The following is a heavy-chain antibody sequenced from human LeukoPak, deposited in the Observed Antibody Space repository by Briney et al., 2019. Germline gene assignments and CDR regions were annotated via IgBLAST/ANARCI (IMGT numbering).Heavy chain of an antibody. CDR1: GGSISSYY. Sequence: SETLSLTCTVSGGSISSYYWSWIRQPPGKELEWVGYIYYSGSTNYNPSLKSRVTISVDTSNNQFSLKLSSVTAADTAVYYCARVPSLHTAAAHFDYWGQRTLVTVSS. J-gene: IGHJ4*02. D-gene: IGHD2-2*01. CDR3: ARVPSLHTAAAHFDY. V-gene: IGHV4-59*01. CDR2: IYYSGST.